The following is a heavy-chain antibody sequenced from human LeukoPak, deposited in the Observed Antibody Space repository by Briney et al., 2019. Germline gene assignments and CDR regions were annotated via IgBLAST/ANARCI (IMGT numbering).Heavy chain of an antibody. CDR2: ISGSGGST. V-gene: IGHV3-23*01. Sequence: GSLRLSCAASGFTFSSYSMNWVRQAPGKGLEWVSAISGSGGSTYYADSVKGRFTISRDNSKNTLYLQMNSLRAEDTAVYYCAKVISGLATMLPFDYWGQGTLVTVSS. CDR3: AKVISGLATMLPFDY. D-gene: IGHD5-24*01. CDR1: GFTFSSYS. J-gene: IGHJ4*02.